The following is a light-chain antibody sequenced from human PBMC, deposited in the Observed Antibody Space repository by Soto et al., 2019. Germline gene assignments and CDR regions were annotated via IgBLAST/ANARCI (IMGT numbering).Light chain of an antibody. CDR1: SGHSSYI. J-gene: IGLJ3*02. CDR3: ETWDTNTRM. CDR2: LESSGSY. Sequence: QAVVTQSSSASASLGSSVKLICTLNSGHSSYIIAWHQQQPGKAPRYLMKLESSGSYNKGSGVPDRFSGSSSGADRYLTISNLQSEDEADYYCETWDTNTRMFGGGTKLTVL. V-gene: IGLV4-60*03.